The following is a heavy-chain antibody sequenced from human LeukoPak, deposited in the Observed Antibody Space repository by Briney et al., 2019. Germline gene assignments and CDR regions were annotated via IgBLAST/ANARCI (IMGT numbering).Heavy chain of an antibody. J-gene: IGHJ5*02. Sequence: PGGSLRLSCAAAGFTFSNYPMSWVRQAPGKGLEWVSVISGTDGTTFYADSVKGRFTISRDNSKNTLSLQMNSLRVDDTAVYYCAKGHSSGWYFGWFDPWGQGTLVTVSS. D-gene: IGHD6-19*01. V-gene: IGHV3-23*01. CDR2: ISGTDGTT. CDR1: GFTFSNYP. CDR3: AKGHSSGWYFGWFDP.